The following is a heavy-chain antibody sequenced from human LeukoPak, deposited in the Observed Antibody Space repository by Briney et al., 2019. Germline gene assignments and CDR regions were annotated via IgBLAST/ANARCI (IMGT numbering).Heavy chain of an antibody. CDR3: SWDHPGKEDI. Sequence: GGSLRLSCAASGSTFSHYWMHWVRQAPGKGLVWVSRINPDGSRTDYADSVAGRFTISRDNAKNTLYLQMNSLRADDTAVYYCSWDHPGKEDIWGQGTMVTVSS. CDR2: INPDGSRT. CDR1: GSTFSHYW. D-gene: IGHD1-26*01. V-gene: IGHV3-74*01. J-gene: IGHJ3*02.